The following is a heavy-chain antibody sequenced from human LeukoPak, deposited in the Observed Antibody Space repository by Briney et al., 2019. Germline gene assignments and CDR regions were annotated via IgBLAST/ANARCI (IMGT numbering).Heavy chain of an antibody. V-gene: IGHV4-34*01. Sequence: PSETLSLTCAVYGGSFSGYYWSWIRQPPGKGLEWIGEINHSGSTNYNPSLKSRVTISVDTSKNQFSLKLSSVTAADTAVYYRARGPWIVAAPARWFDPWGQGTLVTVSS. CDR1: GGSFSGYY. CDR2: INHSGST. D-gene: IGHD2-15*01. CDR3: ARGPWIVAAPARWFDP. J-gene: IGHJ5*02.